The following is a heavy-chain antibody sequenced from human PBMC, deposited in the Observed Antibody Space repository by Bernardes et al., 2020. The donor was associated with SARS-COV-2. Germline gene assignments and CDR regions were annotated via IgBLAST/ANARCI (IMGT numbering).Heavy chain of an antibody. D-gene: IGHD2-2*02. CDR2: ISSSSSYI. CDR3: ARDTYTGGGGNFDY. CDR1: GFTFSSYS. Sequence: GGSLRLSCAASGFTFSSYSMNWVRQAPGKGLEWVSSISSSSSYIYYADSVKGRFTISRDNAKNSLYLQMNSLRAEDTAVYYCARDTYTGGGGNFDYWGQGTLVTVSS. J-gene: IGHJ4*02. V-gene: IGHV3-21*01.